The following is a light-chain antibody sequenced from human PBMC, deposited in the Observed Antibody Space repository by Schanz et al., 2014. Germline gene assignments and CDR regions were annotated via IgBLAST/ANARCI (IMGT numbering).Light chain of an antibody. CDR2: GAS. CDR3: QQYGSSPLFT. Sequence: DIVMTQSPVTLSVSPGERATLSCWASQSVSSNLAWYQQKPGQAPRLLIYGASSRATGIPDRFSGSGSGTDFTLTISRLEPEDFAVYYCQQYGSSPLFTFGPGTKVDIK. CDR1: QSVSSN. V-gene: IGKV3-20*01. J-gene: IGKJ3*01.